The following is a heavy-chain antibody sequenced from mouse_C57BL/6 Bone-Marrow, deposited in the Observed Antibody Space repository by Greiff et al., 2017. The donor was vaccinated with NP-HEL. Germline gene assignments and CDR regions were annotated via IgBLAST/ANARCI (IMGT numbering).Heavy chain of an antibody. CDR1: GFTFSDYY. Sequence: EVQGVESGGGLVQPGGSLKLSCAASGFTFSDYYMYWVRQTPEKRLEWVAYISNGGGSTYYPDTVKGRFTISRDNAKNTLYLQMSRLKSEDTAMYYCARITTVVATWYFDVWGTGTTVTVSS. V-gene: IGHV5-12*01. CDR3: ARITTVVATWYFDV. CDR2: ISNGGGST. J-gene: IGHJ1*03. D-gene: IGHD1-1*01.